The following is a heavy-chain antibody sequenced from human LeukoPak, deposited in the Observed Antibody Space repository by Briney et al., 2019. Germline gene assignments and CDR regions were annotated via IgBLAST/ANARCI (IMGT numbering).Heavy chain of an antibody. CDR3: AKDGKGVDIVVVPAAMGPGDI. CDR1: GFTFSSYG. Sequence: GGSLRLSCAASGFTFSSYGMHWVRQAPGKGLEWVAVISYDGSNKYYADSVKGRFTISRDNSKNTLYLQMNSLRAEDTAVYYCAKDGKGVDIVVVPAAMGPGDIWDQGTMVTVSS. D-gene: IGHD2-2*01. V-gene: IGHV3-30*18. CDR2: ISYDGSNK. J-gene: IGHJ3*02.